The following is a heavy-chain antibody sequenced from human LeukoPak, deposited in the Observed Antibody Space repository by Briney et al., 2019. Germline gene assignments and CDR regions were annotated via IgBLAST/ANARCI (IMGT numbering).Heavy chain of an antibody. CDR1: GYSFTSYW. D-gene: IGHD2-15*01. CDR2: INPGDSDT. CDR3: VRMGAEAVAATYYYYYMDV. V-gene: IGHV5-51*01. J-gene: IGHJ6*03. Sequence: GESLKISCKGSGYSFTSYWIGWVRQMPGKGLEWMGIINPGDSDTRYSPSFQGQVTISADKSISTAYLQWSSLKASDTAMYYCVRMGAEAVAATYYYYYMDVWGKGTTVTVSS.